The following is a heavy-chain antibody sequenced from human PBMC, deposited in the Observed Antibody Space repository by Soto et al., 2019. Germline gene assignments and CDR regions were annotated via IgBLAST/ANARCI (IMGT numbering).Heavy chain of an antibody. J-gene: IGHJ5*02. CDR2: ISSYNGNT. Sequence: QVQLVQSGPEMKKPGASVKVSCKASGYTFTSYGISWVRQAPGLGLEWLGWISSYNGNTKSAQNVQGRVTMTRDTSTNTAYMELRSLRSDDTAAYHCARGEGYCNNNICQGRFDPWGQGTLVTVSS. V-gene: IGHV1-18*01. CDR1: GYTFTSYG. D-gene: IGHD2-8*01. CDR3: ARGEGYCNNNICQGRFDP.